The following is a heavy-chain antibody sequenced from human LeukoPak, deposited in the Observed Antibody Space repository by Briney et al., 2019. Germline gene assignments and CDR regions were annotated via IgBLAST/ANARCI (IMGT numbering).Heavy chain of an antibody. CDR2: ITIESGII. CDR3: ARDLDWVFDI. Sequence: PGGSLRLSCAASRFTSSSYSMNWVRQAPGKGLEWVSYITIESGIISYTDSVKGRFTISRDNAKNSLYLQMNSLTDEDTALYYCARDLDWVFDIWGQGTMVTVSS. CDR1: RFTSSSYS. D-gene: IGHD3-9*01. V-gene: IGHV3-48*02. J-gene: IGHJ3*02.